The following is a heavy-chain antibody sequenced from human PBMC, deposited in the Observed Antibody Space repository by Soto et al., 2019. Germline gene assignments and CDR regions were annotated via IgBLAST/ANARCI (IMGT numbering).Heavy chain of an antibody. Sequence: GSLRLSCAASGFTFSTYAMQWVRQAPGKGLEFVSSISSNGGTTNYAYSVKGRLTISRDNSRDTLYLQMGSLRPEDMAVYYCARDGRAMNDYWGQGTLVTVSS. CDR3: ARDGRAMNDY. J-gene: IGHJ4*02. CDR2: ISSNGGTT. D-gene: IGHD5-18*01. CDR1: GFTFSTYA. V-gene: IGHV3-64*01.